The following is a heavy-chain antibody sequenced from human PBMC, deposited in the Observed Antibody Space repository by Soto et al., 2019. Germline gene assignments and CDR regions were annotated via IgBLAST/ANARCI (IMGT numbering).Heavy chain of an antibody. J-gene: IGHJ6*02. CDR1: GGSISSYY. CDR2: IHYSGRT. V-gene: IGHV4-59*01. D-gene: IGHD3-9*01. Sequence: QVQLQESGPGLVKPSETLSLTCTVSGGSISSYYWSWIRQPPGKGLERIGHIHYSGRTNLNPSLQCRVTISLDTSKNDYSLRLSSVTAADTAVYYCASSAYDFLAGYVYYGMEVWGQGTTVTVSS. CDR3: ASSAYDFLAGYVYYGMEV.